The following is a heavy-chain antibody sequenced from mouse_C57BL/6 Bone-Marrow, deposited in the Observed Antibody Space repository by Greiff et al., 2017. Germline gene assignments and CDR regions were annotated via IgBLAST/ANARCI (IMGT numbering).Heavy chain of an antibody. V-gene: IGHV1-52*01. CDR3: ARSDGYDSYWYFDV. Sequence: QVQLQQPGAELVRPGSSVKLSCKASGYPFTSYWMHWVKQRPIQGLEWIGNIDPSDSETHYNQKFKDKATLTVDKSSSSAYMQLSSLTSKASAVYYCARSDGYDSYWYFDVWGTGTTVTVSS. D-gene: IGHD2-2*01. CDR1: GYPFTSYW. J-gene: IGHJ1*03. CDR2: IDPSDSET.